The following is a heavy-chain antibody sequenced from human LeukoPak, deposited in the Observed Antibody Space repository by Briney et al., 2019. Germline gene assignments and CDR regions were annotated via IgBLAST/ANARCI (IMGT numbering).Heavy chain of an antibody. CDR2: IANDGRDK. Sequence: SGGSLRLSCAASGFTFSDYGMHWVRQAPGKGLEWVAMIANDGRDKKYADSVRGRFTISRDNSKNTVYLQMNSLRAEDTAVFYCVKDMKIKAAGYYFDYWGQGTLVTVSS. D-gene: IGHD6-13*01. V-gene: IGHV3-30*18. CDR1: GFTFSDYG. CDR3: VKDMKIKAAGYYFDY. J-gene: IGHJ4*02.